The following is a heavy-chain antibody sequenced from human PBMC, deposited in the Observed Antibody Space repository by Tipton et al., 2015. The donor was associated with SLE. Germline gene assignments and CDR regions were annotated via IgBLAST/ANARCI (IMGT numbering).Heavy chain of an antibody. CDR1: GGSISSSTYY. V-gene: IGHV4-39*01. Sequence: TLSLTCAVYGGSISSSTYYWGWIRQPPGKGVEWIGEINHRGSTNYNPSLKSRVTISIDTSKNQFSLNLRSVTAADTAVYYCARQDYNSVFDYWGQGILVTVSP. J-gene: IGHJ4*02. D-gene: IGHD3-10*01. CDR2: INHRGST. CDR3: ARQDYNSVFDY.